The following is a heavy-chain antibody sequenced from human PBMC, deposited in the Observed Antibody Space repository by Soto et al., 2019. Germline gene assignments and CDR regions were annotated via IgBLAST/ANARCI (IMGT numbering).Heavy chain of an antibody. CDR1: GVTFSSYA. D-gene: IGHD2-2*01. CDR3: ARSQGSRTSLEIYYYYYYGMDV. J-gene: IGHJ6*02. V-gene: IGHV1-69*01. Sequence: QVQLVQSGAEVKKPGSSVKVSCKASGVTFSSYAISWVRQAPGQGLELMGGIIPISETTNYAQKFQGRVTITEDESKSTAYMELSSLRSEDTAVYYCARSQGSRTSLEIYYYYYYGMDVWGQGTTVTVSS. CDR2: IIPISETT.